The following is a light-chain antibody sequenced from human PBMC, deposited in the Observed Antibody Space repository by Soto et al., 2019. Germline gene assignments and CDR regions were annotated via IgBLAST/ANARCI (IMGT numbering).Light chain of an antibody. J-gene: IGLJ3*02. Sequence: QPVLTQSPSASASLGASVKLTCTLSSGHNNYAIAWHQQQPEKGPRFLMKLNRDGSHIKGDGIPDRFSASRSGADRYLTISSLQSDDEADYYCQTGDTDNQVFGGGTKVTVL. CDR3: QTGDTDNQV. V-gene: IGLV4-69*01. CDR1: SGHNNYA. CDR2: LNRDGSH.